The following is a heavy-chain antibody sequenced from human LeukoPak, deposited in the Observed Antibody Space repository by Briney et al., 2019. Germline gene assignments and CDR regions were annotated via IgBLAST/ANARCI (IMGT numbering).Heavy chain of an antibody. J-gene: IGHJ4*02. CDR3: TRGGYDYGGFDY. D-gene: IGHD5-12*01. CDR2: IRSKANSYAT. Sequence: GGSLRLSCAASGFTFSGSAMHWVRQASGKGLEGVGRIRSKANSYATAYAASVKGRFTISRDDSKNTAYLQMNSLKTEDTAVYYCTRGGYDYGGFDYWGQGTLVTVSS. CDR1: GFTFSGSA. V-gene: IGHV3-73*01.